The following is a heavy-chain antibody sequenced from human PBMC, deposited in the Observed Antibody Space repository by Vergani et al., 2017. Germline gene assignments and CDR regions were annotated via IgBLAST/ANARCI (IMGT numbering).Heavy chain of an antibody. CDR3: AKAGIVVPAAITGIRAYYYYYMDV. Sequence: EVQLLESGGGLVQPGGSLRLSCAASGFTFSSYAMSWVRQAPGKGLEWVSAISGSGGSTYYADSVKGRFTISRENSKNTLYLQMNSLRAEDTAVYYCAKAGIVVPAAITGIRAYYYYYMDVWGKXP. CDR2: ISGSGGST. D-gene: IGHD2-2*01. J-gene: IGHJ6*03. V-gene: IGHV3-23*01. CDR1: GFTFSSYA.